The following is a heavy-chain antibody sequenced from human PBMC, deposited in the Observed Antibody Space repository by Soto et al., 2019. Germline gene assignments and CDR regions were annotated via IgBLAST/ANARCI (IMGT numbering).Heavy chain of an antibody. J-gene: IGHJ6*02. D-gene: IGHD1-26*01. V-gene: IGHV1-18*01. CDR1: GYTFTSYG. CDR2: ISAYNGNT. Sequence: AAVKVSCKASGYTFTSYGISWVRQAPGQGLEWMGWISAYNGNTNYAQKLQGRVTMTTDTSTSTAYMELRSLRSDDTAVYYCARVVGARTHYGMDVWGQGTTVTVSS. CDR3: ARVVGARTHYGMDV.